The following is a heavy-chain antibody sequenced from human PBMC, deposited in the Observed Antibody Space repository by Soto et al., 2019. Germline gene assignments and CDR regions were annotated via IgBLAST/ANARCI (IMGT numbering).Heavy chain of an antibody. V-gene: IGHV4-59*08. J-gene: IGHJ4*02. Sequence: SETLSLTCTVSGGSISSYYWSWIRQPPGKGLEWIGYIYYSGSTNYNPSLKSRVTISVDTSKNQFSLKLSSVTAADTAVYYCARHWSYYDSSGSTYYFDYWGQGTLVTVSS. D-gene: IGHD3-22*01. CDR1: GGSISSYY. CDR2: IYYSGST. CDR3: ARHWSYYDSSGSTYYFDY.